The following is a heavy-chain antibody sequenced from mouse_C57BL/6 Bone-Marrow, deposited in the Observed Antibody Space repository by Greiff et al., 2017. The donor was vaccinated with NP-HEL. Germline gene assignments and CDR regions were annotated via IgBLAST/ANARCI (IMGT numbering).Heavy chain of an antibody. Sequence: DVKLVESGGGLVKPGGSLKLSCAASGFTFSDYGMHWVRQAPEKGLEWVAYISSGSSTIYYADTVKGRFTISRDNAKNTLFLQMTSLRSEDTAMYYCARNPDYYGSSYSAWFAYWGQGTLVTVSA. D-gene: IGHD1-1*01. CDR2: ISSGSSTI. CDR3: ARNPDYYGSSYSAWFAY. V-gene: IGHV5-17*01. CDR1: GFTFSDYG. J-gene: IGHJ3*01.